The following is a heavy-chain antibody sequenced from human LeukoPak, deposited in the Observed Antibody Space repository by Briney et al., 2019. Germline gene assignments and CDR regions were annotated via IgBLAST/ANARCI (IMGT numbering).Heavy chain of an antibody. Sequence: GESLEISCKGSGYNFTNYWIGWVRQMPGKGLEWMGIIYPGDSDVRYSPSFQGQVTISADKSINTAYLQRSSLKASDTAIYYCARGGSHFEYWGQGTPVTVSS. V-gene: IGHV5-51*01. CDR2: IYPGDSDV. J-gene: IGHJ4*02. CDR3: ARGGSHFEY. D-gene: IGHD3-16*01. CDR1: GYNFTNYW.